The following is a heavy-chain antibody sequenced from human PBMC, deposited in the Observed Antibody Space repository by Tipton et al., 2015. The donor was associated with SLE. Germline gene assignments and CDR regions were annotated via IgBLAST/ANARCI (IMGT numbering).Heavy chain of an antibody. CDR2: IYYIGSGST. D-gene: IGHD6-19*01. J-gene: IGHJ4*02. Sequence: TLSLTCTVSGGSVSSVGYYWSWIRLQPGKGLEWIGYIYYIGSGSTSHNPSLKSRLTISVDTSKNQVSLKLSSVTAADTAVYYCASARDHWLVYDYWGQGTLVTVSS. CDR3: ASARDHWLVYDY. V-gene: IGHV4-31*03. CDR1: GGSVSSVGYY.